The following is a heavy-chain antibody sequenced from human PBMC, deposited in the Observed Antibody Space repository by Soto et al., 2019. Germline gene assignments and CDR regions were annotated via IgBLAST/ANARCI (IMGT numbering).Heavy chain of an antibody. CDR3: ERADTIFGVVILDYYYYYGMDV. CDR1: GGTFRSYA. J-gene: IGHJ6*02. D-gene: IGHD3-3*01. CDR2: IIPIFGTA. V-gene: IGHV1-69*06. Sequence: GASVKVSCKASGGTFRSYAISWVRQAPGQGLEWMGGIIPIFGTANYAQKFQGRVTITADKSTSTAYMELSSLRSEDTGVYYCERADTIFGVVILDYYYYYGMDVWGQGTTVTVSS.